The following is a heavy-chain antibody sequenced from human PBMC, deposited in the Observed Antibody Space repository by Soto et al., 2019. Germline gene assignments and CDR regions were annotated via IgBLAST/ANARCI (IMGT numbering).Heavy chain of an antibody. D-gene: IGHD5-12*01. CDR1: GFTFSSYG. V-gene: IGHV3-33*01. CDR3: ERGGDGYNPPILDP. Sequence: GGSLRLSCSASGFTFSSYGMHWVRQAPGKGLEWVAVIWYDESNKYYPDSVNGRFTISRDNSKNPLYLQMNSLRAEDTAVCYFERGGDGYNPPILDPWGQGTLVTVSS. J-gene: IGHJ5*02. CDR2: IWYDESNK.